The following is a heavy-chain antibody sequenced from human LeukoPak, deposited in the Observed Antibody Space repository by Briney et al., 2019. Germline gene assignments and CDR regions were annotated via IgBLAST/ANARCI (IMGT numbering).Heavy chain of an antibody. CDR1: GGSISSYY. J-gene: IGHJ4*02. CDR3: ARGVNDYGDYALYYFDY. Sequence: SETLSLTCTGSGGSISSYYWSWIRQPPGKGLEWIGYIYYSGSTNYNPSLKSRVTISVDTSKNQFSLKLSSVTAADTAVYYCARGVNDYGDYALYYFDYWGQGTLVTVSS. V-gene: IGHV4-59*01. D-gene: IGHD4-17*01. CDR2: IYYSGST.